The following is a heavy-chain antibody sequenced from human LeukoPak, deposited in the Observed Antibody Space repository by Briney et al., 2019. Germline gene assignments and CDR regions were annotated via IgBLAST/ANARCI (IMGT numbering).Heavy chain of an antibody. V-gene: IGHV4-39*06. CDR2: IYYSGST. CDR1: TGSISSSSYY. Sequence: PSETLSPTWTVATGSISSSSYYWGWLRQPPGKGLEWIGSIYYSGSTYYNPSLKSRVTISADTTKNQFPLKLSSVTAADTAIYYCARHTRQCLPFDDWGQGTQVTISS. J-gene: IGHJ4*02. D-gene: IGHD5/OR15-5a*01. CDR3: ARHTRQCLPFDD.